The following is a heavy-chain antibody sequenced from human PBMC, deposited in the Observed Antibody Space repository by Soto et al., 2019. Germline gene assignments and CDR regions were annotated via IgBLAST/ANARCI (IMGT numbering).Heavy chain of an antibody. J-gene: IGHJ3*02. CDR3: ARGTKNQLRFLEWLRYSPRLAEELDAFDI. Sequence: GASVKVSCKASGYTFTSYAMNWVRQAPGQGLEWMGWINTNTGNPTYAQGFTGRFVFSLDTSVSTAYLQICSLKAEDTAVYYCARGTKNQLRFLEWLRYSPRLAEELDAFDIWGQGTMVTVSS. CDR1: GYTFTSYA. D-gene: IGHD3-3*01. CDR2: INTNTGNP. V-gene: IGHV7-4-1*01.